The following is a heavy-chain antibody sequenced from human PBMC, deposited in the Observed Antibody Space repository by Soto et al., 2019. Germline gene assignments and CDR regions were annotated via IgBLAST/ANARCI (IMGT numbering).Heavy chain of an antibody. CDR3: AASTYYDDSSGYDYYFDY. Sequence: ASVKVSCKASGYTFTSYYMHWVRQAPGQGLEWMGGIIPIFGTANYAQKCQGRVTITADESTSTAYMELSSLRSEDTAVYYCAASTYYDDSSGYDYYFDYWGQGTLVTVSS. CDR1: GYTFTSYY. D-gene: IGHD3-22*01. V-gene: IGHV1-69*13. J-gene: IGHJ4*02. CDR2: IIPIFGTA.